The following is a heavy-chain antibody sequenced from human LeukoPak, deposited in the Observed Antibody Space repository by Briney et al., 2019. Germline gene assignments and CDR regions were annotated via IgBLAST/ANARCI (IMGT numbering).Heavy chain of an antibody. CDR3: ARSAYNSGWYMFAIDY. V-gene: IGHV3-23*01. Sequence: GGSLRLSCAASGFNFTNYAMSWVRQAPGKGLEWVSAISGSGDSTNYADSVKGRFTISRDNSQNTLYLQMNSLRAEDTAVYYCARSAYNSGWYMFAIDYWGQGTLVTVSS. D-gene: IGHD6-19*01. CDR2: ISGSGDST. J-gene: IGHJ4*02. CDR1: GFNFTNYA.